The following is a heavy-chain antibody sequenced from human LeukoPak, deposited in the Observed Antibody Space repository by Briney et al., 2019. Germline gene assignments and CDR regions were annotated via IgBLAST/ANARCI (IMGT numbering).Heavy chain of an antibody. Sequence: GGSLRLSCAASGFIFSDYYMSWIRQAPGKGLEWVSYISSSGSIIYYADSVKGRFTISRDNAKNSLYLQMNSLRAEDTAVYYCARDRYSGSYPLDYWGQGTLVTVSS. CDR3: ARDRYSGSYPLDY. V-gene: IGHV3-11*01. CDR2: ISSSGSII. D-gene: IGHD1-26*01. J-gene: IGHJ4*02. CDR1: GFIFSDYY.